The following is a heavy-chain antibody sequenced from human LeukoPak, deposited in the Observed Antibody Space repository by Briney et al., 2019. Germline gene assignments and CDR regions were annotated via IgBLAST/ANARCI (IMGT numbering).Heavy chain of an antibody. CDR1: GFTFSSYG. J-gene: IGHJ3*02. V-gene: IGHV3-30*02. CDR3: AKEHTRQSGYYDAFDI. D-gene: IGHD3-3*01. Sequence: GGSLRLSCAASGFTFSSYGMHWVRQAPGKGLEWVAFIRYDGSNKYYADSVKGRFTISRDNSKNTLYLQMNSLRAEDTAVYYCAKEHTRQSGYYDAFDIWGQGTMVTVSS. CDR2: IRYDGSNK.